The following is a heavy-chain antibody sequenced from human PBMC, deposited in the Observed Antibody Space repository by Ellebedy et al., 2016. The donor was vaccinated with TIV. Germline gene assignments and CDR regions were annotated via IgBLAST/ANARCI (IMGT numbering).Heavy chain of an antibody. J-gene: IGHJ4*02. D-gene: IGHD6-13*01. CDR2: ISTNGKYI. CDR1: GFTFSSFT. V-gene: IGHV3-21*01. CDR3: TRPAATYSSSWYDFDC. Sequence: PGGSLRLSCVASGFTFSSFTMNWVRQAPGKGLEWVSSISTNGKYIHLADSLKGRFTVSRDNAKNSLYLQMSSLRVEDTAIYCCTRPAATYSSSWYDFDCWGQGALVTVSS.